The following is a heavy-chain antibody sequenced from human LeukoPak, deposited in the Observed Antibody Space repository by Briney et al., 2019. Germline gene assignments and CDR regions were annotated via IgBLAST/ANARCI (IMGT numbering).Heavy chain of an antibody. CDR2: IGGGDT. CDR3: AKDGQSFNSMYDYSDS. CDR1: GFTFRNFA. D-gene: IGHD2-8*01. Sequence: GGSLRLSCSASGFTFRNFAISWVRQAPGKGLEWVSSIGGGDTYYADSVKGRFTISRDDSRSTVDLQMSSLRAEDTAVYYCAKDGQSFNSMYDYSDSWGQGTLVTVSS. V-gene: IGHV3-23*01. J-gene: IGHJ4*02.